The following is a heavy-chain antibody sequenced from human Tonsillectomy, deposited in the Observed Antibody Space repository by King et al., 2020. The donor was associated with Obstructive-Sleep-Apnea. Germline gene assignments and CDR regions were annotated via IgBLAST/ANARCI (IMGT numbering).Heavy chain of an antibody. J-gene: IGHJ6*02. V-gene: IGHV3-30*03. CDR3: VRDESEYEIVTGVYGMDG. CDR2: ISYDGSNK. CDR1: GFTFSSYG. Sequence: VQLVESGGGVVQPGRSLRLSCAASGFTFSSYGMHWVRQAPGKGLEGVAVISYDGSNKYYADSVKGRFTISRDNSKNMLYLQMNSLRAEDTARYYCVRDESEYEIVTGVYGMDGWGQATTDTVS. D-gene: IGHD3-9*01.